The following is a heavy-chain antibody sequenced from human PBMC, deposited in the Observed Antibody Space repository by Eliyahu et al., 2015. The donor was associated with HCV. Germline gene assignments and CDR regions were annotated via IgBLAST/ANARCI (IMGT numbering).Heavy chain of an antibody. J-gene: IGHJ4*02. CDR2: ISGSGGST. V-gene: IGHV3-23*01. Sequence: EVQLLESGGGLVQPGGSLRLSCAASGFTFSSYAXSWVRQAPGKGLEWVSAISGSGGSTYYADSVKGRFTISRDNSKNTLYLQMNSLRAEDTAVYYCARDDSSGYYGGQVPTFDYWGQGTLVTVSS. CDR1: GFTFSSYA. CDR3: ARDDSSGYYGGQVPTFDY. D-gene: IGHD3-22*01.